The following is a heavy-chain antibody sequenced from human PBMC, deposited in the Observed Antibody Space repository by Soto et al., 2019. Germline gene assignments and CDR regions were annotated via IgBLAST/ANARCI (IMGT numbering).Heavy chain of an antibody. Sequence: QITLKESGPTQVKPTQTLTLTCSFSGFSLNTDGEGVGWVRQPPGEALEWLALIYWDDDERYSPSLKTRLPITKDPSKHQVVLIMTNRDPVDTATYYCAHSRNLITEDAQVGDFDYWGQGTLVTVSS. CDR3: AHSRNLITEDAQVGDFDY. D-gene: IGHD3-10*01. V-gene: IGHV2-5*02. J-gene: IGHJ4*02. CDR1: GFSLNTDGEG. CDR2: IYWDDDE.